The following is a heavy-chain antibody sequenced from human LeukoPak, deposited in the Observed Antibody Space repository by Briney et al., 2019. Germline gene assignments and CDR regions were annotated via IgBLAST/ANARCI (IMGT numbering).Heavy chain of an antibody. Sequence: GGSLRLSCAASGFTFRSYAMSWVRKAPGKGLEWVSAISGSGGSTYYADSVKGRFTISRDNSKSTLYLQMNSLRAEDTAVYYCAKSGSGYYYDSSGLDYWGQGTLVTVSS. D-gene: IGHD3-22*01. CDR3: AKSGSGYYYDSSGLDY. J-gene: IGHJ4*02. CDR1: GFTFRSYA. V-gene: IGHV3-23*01. CDR2: ISGSGGST.